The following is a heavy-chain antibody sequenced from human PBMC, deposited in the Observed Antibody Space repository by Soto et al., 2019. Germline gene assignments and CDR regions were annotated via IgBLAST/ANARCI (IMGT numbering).Heavy chain of an antibody. D-gene: IGHD1-26*01. CDR1: GFPLINVW. CDR2: IKSKADGGTT. V-gene: IGHV3-15*07. J-gene: IGHJ6*01. Sequence: GGSLRLSCEVSGFPLINVWMNWVRQAPGKGLEWVGRIKSKADGGTTDYAAPVKGRFTISRDDSKNTLYLQMNSLKTEYTAVYYCTTAGYKWELRPIDYYCYGMDVWGQGTTVTVS. CDR3: TTAGYKWELRPIDYYCYGMDV.